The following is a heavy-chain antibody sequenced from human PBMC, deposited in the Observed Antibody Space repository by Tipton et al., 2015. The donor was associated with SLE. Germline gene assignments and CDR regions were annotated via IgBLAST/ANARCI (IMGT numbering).Heavy chain of an antibody. Sequence: TLSLTCTVSGGSIRSYYWSWIRQPPGKGLEWIGYIYYSGSTNYNPSLKSRVTISVDTSKNQFSLKLSSVTAADTAVYYCARESEGSYSSWLNYWGQGTLVTVSS. D-gene: IGHD6-6*01. CDR2: IYYSGST. CDR3: ARESEGSYSSWLNY. CDR1: GGSIRSYY. J-gene: IGHJ4*02. V-gene: IGHV4-59*12.